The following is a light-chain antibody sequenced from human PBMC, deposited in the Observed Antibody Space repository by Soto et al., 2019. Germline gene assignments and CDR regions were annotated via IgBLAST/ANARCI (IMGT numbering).Light chain of an antibody. V-gene: IGKV3-11*01. Sequence: EIVLTQSPATLSSSPGETATLSCRASQYVDTRLAWYQHKPGQAPRLLIYYMSKRATGIPARFSGSGSGTDFTLTISNLAPEDFGVYYCHQRQSWPRTFGQGTKVEIK. J-gene: IGKJ1*01. CDR2: YMS. CDR3: HQRQSWPRT. CDR1: QYVDTR.